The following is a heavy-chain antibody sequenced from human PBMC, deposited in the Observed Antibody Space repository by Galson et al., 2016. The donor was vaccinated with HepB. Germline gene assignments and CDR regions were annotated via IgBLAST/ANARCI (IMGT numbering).Heavy chain of an antibody. CDR3: ARDFWDLRGGHYYYGMDF. D-gene: IGHD3-3*01. CDR2: ISYDGGNK. J-gene: IGHJ6*02. CDR1: GFIFTNYG. Sequence: SLRLSCAASGFIFTNYGTHWARQAPGKGLEWVAVISYDGGNKYYADSVKGRFTISRDNSEKTVYLQMNSLRGEDTAVCYCARDFWDLRGGHYYYGMDFWGQGTTVTVSS. V-gene: IGHV3-30*03.